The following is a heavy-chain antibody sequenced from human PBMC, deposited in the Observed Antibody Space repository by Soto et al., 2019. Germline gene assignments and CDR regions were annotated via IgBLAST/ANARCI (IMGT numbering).Heavy chain of an antibody. J-gene: IGHJ4*02. CDR2: FSASSGRT. V-gene: IGHV3-23*01. D-gene: IGHD2-21*02. CDR1: GFTFSSSA. CDR3: ARILSTQVVTHPPRTLDY. Sequence: GGSLRLSCVASGFTFSSSAMSWVRQSPGKGLEWVSSFSASSGRTYYADSVKGRFTISRDTSKNTLYLLMDSLRADDTAVYYCARILSTQVVTHPPRTLDYWGQGTLVTVSS.